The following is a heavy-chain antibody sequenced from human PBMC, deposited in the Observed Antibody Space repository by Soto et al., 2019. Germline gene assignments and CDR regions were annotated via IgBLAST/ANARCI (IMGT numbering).Heavy chain of an antibody. CDR2: INHSGST. V-gene: IGHV4-34*01. CDR3: ARGPTTVTTRHYYYYMDV. CDR1: GGSFSGYY. J-gene: IGHJ6*03. Sequence: SETLSLTCAVYGGSFSGYYWSWIRQPPGKGLEWIGEINHSGSTNYNPSLKSRVTISVDTSKNQFSLKLSSVTAADTAVYYCARGPTTVTTRHYYYYMDVWGKGTTVTVSS. D-gene: IGHD4-4*01.